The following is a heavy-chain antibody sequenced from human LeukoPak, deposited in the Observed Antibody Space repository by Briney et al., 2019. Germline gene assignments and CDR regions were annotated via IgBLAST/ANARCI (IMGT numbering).Heavy chain of an antibody. J-gene: IGHJ4*02. D-gene: IGHD4-17*01. V-gene: IGHV4-59*01. CDR3: ARADYGDSILFDY. CDR2: IYYSGST. Sequence: SETLSLTCTVSGGSISSYYWSWIRQPPGKGLEWIGYIYYSGSTNYNPSLKSRVTISVDTSKNQFSLKLSSVTAADTAVCYCARADYGDSILFDYWGQGTLVTVSS. CDR1: GGSISSYY.